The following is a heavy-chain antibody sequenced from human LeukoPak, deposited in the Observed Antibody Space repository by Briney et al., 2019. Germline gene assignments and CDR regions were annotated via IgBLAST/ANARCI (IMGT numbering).Heavy chain of an antibody. J-gene: IGHJ3*02. Sequence: PGGSLRLSCAASGFTFSNYGMHWVRQAPGTGLEWVASIRYDGFNKYYADSLKGRFTISRDNSKNTLYLQMNSLRAEDTAVYYCAKKTIVGATVDAFDIWGQGTMVIVSS. V-gene: IGHV3-30*02. D-gene: IGHD1-26*01. CDR2: IRYDGFNK. CDR1: GFTFSNYG. CDR3: AKKTIVGATVDAFDI.